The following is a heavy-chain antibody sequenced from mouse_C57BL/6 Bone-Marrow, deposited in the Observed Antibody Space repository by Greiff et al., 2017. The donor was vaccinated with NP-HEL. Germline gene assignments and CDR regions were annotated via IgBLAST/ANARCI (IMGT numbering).Heavy chain of an antibody. CDR3: ALYDGYYYFDY. V-gene: IGHV1-61*01. D-gene: IGHD2-3*01. CDR2: IYPSDSET. Sequence: VKLQESGAELVRPGSSVKLSCKASGYTFTSYWMDWVKQRPGQGLEWIGNIYPSDSETHYNQKFKDKATLTVDKSSSTAYMQLSSLTSEDSAVYYCALYDGYYYFDYWGQGTTLTVSS. CDR1: GYTFTSYW. J-gene: IGHJ2*01.